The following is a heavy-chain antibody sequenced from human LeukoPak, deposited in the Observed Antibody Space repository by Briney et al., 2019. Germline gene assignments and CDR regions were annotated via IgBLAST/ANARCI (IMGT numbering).Heavy chain of an antibody. V-gene: IGHV3-74*01. D-gene: IGHD2-2*01. J-gene: IGHJ4*02. CDR1: GNYW. CDR2: INSDGSWT. Sequence: GGSLRLSCAASGNYWMHWVRQAPGKGLVWVSHINSDGSWTSYADPVKGRFTISKDNAKNTVYLQMNNLRAEDTAVYYCVSFYETYWGRGTLVTVSS. CDR3: VSFYETY.